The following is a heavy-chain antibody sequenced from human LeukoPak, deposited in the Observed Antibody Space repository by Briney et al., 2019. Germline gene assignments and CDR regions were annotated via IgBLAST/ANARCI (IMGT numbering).Heavy chain of an antibody. CDR1: GYTFTGYY. CDR2: INPNSGGT. J-gene: IGHJ4*02. D-gene: IGHD3-22*01. CDR3: ARDHHYYGSSGYLYYFDY. V-gene: IGHV1-2*06. Sequence: GASVKVSCKASGYTFTGYYMDWVRQAPGQGLEWMGRINPNSGGTNYAQKFQGRVTMTRDTSISTAYMELSRLRSDDTAVCYCARDHHYYGSSGYLYYFDYWGQGTLVTVSS.